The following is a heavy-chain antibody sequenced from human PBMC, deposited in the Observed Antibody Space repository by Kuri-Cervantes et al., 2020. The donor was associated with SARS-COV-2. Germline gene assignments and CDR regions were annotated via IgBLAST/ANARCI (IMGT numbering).Heavy chain of an antibody. J-gene: IGHJ3*02. V-gene: IGHV4-30-2*01. Sequence: SETLSLTCAVSGGSISSGGYSWSWIRQPPGKGLEWIGYIYHSGSTYYNPSLKSRVTISVDRSKNQFSLKLSSVTAADTAVYYCARQTQNEMITIFGVIIMSDAFDIWGQGTMVTVSS. D-gene: IGHD3-3*01. CDR2: IYHSGST. CDR1: GGSISSGGYS. CDR3: ARQTQNEMITIFGVIIMSDAFDI.